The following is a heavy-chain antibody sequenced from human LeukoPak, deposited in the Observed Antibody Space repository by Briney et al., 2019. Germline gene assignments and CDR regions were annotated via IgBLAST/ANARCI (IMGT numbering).Heavy chain of an antibody. CDR2: INSGGTT. J-gene: IGHJ5*02. CDR1: GFTFSIYA. Sequence: GGSLRLSCAASGFTFSIYAMNWIRQAPGEGLEWVSGINSGGTTYYADSVKGRFTISRDNSKNTLFLQMNSLRAEDTAIYYCAKGNDQVSTCIDHWGQGALVAVST. CDR3: AKGNDQVSTCIDH. D-gene: IGHD3-10*01. V-gene: IGHV3-23*01.